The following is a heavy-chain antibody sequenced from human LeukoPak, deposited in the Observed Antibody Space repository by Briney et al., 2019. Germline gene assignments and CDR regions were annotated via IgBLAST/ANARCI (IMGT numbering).Heavy chain of an antibody. D-gene: IGHD1-26*01. CDR3: ARQKWEPKGAFDI. V-gene: IGHV4-39*01. CDR2: IYYNGST. CDR1: GGSISSITYY. J-gene: IGHJ3*02. Sequence: PSETLSLTCTVSGGSISSITYYWGWIRQPPGKGLEWIGSIYYNGSTYYNPSLKSRVTISVDTSKNQFSLKLSSVTAADTAVYYCARQKWEPKGAFDIWGQGTMVTASS.